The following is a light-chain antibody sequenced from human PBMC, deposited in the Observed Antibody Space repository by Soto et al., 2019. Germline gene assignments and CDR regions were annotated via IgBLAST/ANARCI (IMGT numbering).Light chain of an antibody. V-gene: IGKV3-15*01. CDR2: DAS. CDR1: QTVYNN. Sequence: EIVMKQSPATLSVSPGEGATLSCKASQTVYNNLAWYQQRPGQPPRLLIYDASTRATGISARFSGRGYGTEFTLPLSSLQSGDFAVYFCQQCRHWPLTFGGGTKVEIK. J-gene: IGKJ4*01. CDR3: QQCRHWPLT.